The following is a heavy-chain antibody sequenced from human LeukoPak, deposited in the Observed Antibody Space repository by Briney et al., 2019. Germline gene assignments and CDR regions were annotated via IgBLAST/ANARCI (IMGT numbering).Heavy chain of an antibody. J-gene: IGHJ6*03. V-gene: IGHV1-69*05. CDR1: GGTLSNYA. CDR3: AREALGYYMDV. Sequence: ASVKVSCKASGGTLSNYAISRVRQAPGQGLEWMGGIIPSFGAPNYAQKFQGRVTITTDESTSTAYMELSSLRSEDTASYYCAREALGYYMDVWGKGTTVTVSS. CDR2: IIPSFGAP. D-gene: IGHD7-27*01.